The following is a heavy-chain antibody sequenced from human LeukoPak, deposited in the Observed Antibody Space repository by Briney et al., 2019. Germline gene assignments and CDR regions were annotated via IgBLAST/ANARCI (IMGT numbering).Heavy chain of an antibody. CDR2: IKQDGSEQ. CDR1: GFTFTTYW. D-gene: IGHD4-23*01. Sequence: PGGSLRLSCAASGFTFTTYWMGWVRQAPGKGLEWVANIKQDGSEQYYVDSVKGRFTISRDNAKNSLSLQMNSLRAEDTAVSYCARDYDKYGGNSGGLDYWGQGTLVTVSS. J-gene: IGHJ4*02. V-gene: IGHV3-7*01. CDR3: ARDYDKYGGNSGGLDY.